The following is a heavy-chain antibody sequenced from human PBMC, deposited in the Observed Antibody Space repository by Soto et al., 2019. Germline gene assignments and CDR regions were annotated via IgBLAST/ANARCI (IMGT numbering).Heavy chain of an antibody. CDR1: GFTFSSYA. D-gene: IGHD3-16*02. V-gene: IGHV3-30-3*01. CDR3: ARERGSYRRKERYYYYGMDV. J-gene: IGHJ6*01. CDR2: ISYDGSNK. Sequence: QVQLVESGGGVVQPGRSLRLSCAASGFTFSSYAMHWVRQAPGKGLEWVAVISYDGSNKYYADSVKGRFTISRDNSKNTLYLQMNSLRAEDTAVYYCARERGSYRRKERYYYYGMDVW.